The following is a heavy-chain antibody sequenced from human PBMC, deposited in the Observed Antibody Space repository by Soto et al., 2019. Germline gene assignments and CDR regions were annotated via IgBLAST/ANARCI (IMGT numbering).Heavy chain of an antibody. V-gene: IGHV1-69*12. D-gene: IGHD3-10*01. CDR1: GGTFSSYA. CDR2: IIPIFGTA. Sequence: QVQLVQSGAEVKKPGSSVKVSCKASGGTFSSYAISWVRQAPGQGLEWMGGIIPIFGTANYAQKFQGRVTITADESTSTAYMELSSLRSEDTAVYYCARPLTITMVRGVIVGLDVWGQGTTVPVSS. J-gene: IGHJ6*02. CDR3: ARPLTITMVRGVIVGLDV.